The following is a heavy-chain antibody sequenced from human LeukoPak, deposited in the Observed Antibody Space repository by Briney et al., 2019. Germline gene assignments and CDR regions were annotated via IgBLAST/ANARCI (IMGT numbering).Heavy chain of an antibody. CDR3: ARDRSGVYGMDV. CDR2: ISAYNGNT. D-gene: IGHD3-10*01. CDR1: GYTFTSYG. Sequence: GSVKVSFKASGYTFTSYGISWVRQAPGQGLEWMGWISAYNGNTNYAQKLQGRVTMTTDTSTSTAYMELRSLRSDDTAVYYCARDRSGVYGMDVWGQGTTVTVSS. V-gene: IGHV1-18*01. J-gene: IGHJ6*02.